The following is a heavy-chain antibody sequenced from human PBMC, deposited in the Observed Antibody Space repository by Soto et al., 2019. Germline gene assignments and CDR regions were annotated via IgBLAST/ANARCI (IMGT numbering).Heavy chain of an antibody. CDR3: ARMVRESNIDYGPCIDG. CDR1: GYSFTSHG. J-gene: IGHJ6*03. Sequence: QVQLVQSGAEVKKPGASVKVSCKASGYSFTSHGISWVRQAPGQGLEWMGWISANSGDTNYAQKLQGRVTVTTDTSTSTACLELRSLRSEATAVYYCARMVRESNIDYGPCIDGWGKGTTVTVSS. V-gene: IGHV1-18*01. D-gene: IGHD3-10*01. CDR2: ISANSGDT.